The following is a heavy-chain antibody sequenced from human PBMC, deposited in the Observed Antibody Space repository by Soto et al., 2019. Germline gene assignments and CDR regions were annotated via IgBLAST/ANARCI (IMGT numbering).Heavy chain of an antibody. CDR2: INRDGSST. V-gene: IGHV3-74*01. CDR1: GFTFSNYW. Sequence: EVQLVESGGGLVQPGGSLRLSCAASGFTFSNYWMHWVRQAPGKGLVWVSRINRDGSSTSYADSVKGRFTISRDNAKNTLYLQMNSLRAEDTAVYYCAREGSWKRVGLFDYWGQGTLVTVSS. D-gene: IGHD6-13*01. CDR3: AREGSWKRVGLFDY. J-gene: IGHJ4*02.